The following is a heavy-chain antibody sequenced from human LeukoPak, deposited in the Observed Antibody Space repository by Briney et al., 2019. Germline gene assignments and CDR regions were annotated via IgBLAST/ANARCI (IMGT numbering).Heavy chain of an antibody. CDR1: GGSISSGSYY. CDR3: ARDDAFRNLGRY. V-gene: IGHV4-61*02. CDR2: IYTSGST. J-gene: IGHJ4*02. D-gene: IGHD1-14*01. Sequence: SQILSLTCTVSGGSISSGSYYWSWIRQPAGKGLEWIGRIYTSGSTNYNPSLKSRVTISVDTSKNQFSLKLSSVTAADTAVYYCARDDAFRNLGRYWGQGTLVTVSS.